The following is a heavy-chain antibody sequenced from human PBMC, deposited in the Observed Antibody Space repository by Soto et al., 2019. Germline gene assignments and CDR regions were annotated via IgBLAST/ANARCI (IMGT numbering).Heavy chain of an antibody. V-gene: IGHV3-23*01. J-gene: IGHJ4*02. CDR2: ISGSGGST. Sequence: EVQLLESGGGLVQPGGSLRLSCAASGFTFSSYAMSWVRQAPGKGLEWVSAISGSGGSTYYADSVKGRFTISRDNSKNTLYLQMNSLRAEDTAVYYCARLPHDSSGYHPFDNWGQGTLVTVSS. CDR3: ARLPHDSSGYHPFDN. D-gene: IGHD3-22*01. CDR1: GFTFSSYA.